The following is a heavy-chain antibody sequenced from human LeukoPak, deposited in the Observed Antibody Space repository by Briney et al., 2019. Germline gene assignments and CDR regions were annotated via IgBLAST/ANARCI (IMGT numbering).Heavy chain of an antibody. CDR3: APPYYDILAGNY. J-gene: IGHJ4*02. CDR2: ISGSGGTT. V-gene: IGHV3-23*01. CDR1: EFTFSSYV. D-gene: IGHD3-9*01. Sequence: GGSLRLSCVASEFTFSSYVMSWVRQAPGKGLEWVSGISGSGGTTYYTDSVKGRFTISRGNSKNTLYLQMNSLRAEDTAVYYCAPPYYDILAGNYWGQGALVTVSS.